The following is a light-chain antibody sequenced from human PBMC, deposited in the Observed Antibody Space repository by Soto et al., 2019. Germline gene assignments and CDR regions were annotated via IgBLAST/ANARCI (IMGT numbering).Light chain of an antibody. J-gene: IGKJ1*01. V-gene: IGKV1-5*03. Sequence: DIQMTQSPSTLSASVGDRVTITCRASQNINNWLAWYQQKPGKAPKILIYKASTLESGVPSRFSGSGSGTEFTLTISSLQRDDFATYYCQQYNTFWTFGQGTMLELE. CDR1: QNINNW. CDR3: QQYNTFWT. CDR2: KAS.